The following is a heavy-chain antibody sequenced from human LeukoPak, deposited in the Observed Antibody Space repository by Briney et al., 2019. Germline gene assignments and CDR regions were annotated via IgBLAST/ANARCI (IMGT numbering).Heavy chain of an antibody. CDR2: ISSNGGST. CDR3: ARDGIGTFDY. D-gene: IGHD1-26*01. CDR1: GFTFSSYA. Sequence: GGSLRLSCAASGFTFSSYAMHWVRQAPGKGLEYVSAISSNGGSTYYANSVKGRLTISRDNSKNTLYLQMGSLRAEDMAVYYCARDGIGTFDYWGQGTLVTVSS. V-gene: IGHV3-64*01. J-gene: IGHJ4*02.